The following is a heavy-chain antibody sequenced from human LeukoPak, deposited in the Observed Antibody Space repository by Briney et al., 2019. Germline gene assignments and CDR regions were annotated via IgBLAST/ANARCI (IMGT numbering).Heavy chain of an antibody. CDR1: GFTFSSYA. CDR3: ARAHYYDSSGLDF. Sequence: GGSLRLSCAASGFTFSSYAMSWVRQAPGKGLEWVSAITGSGGSTYYADSVKGWFTISRDNSKNTLYLQMNSLRAEDTAVYYCARAHYYDSSGLDFWGQGTLVTVSS. V-gene: IGHV3-23*01. CDR2: ITGSGGST. D-gene: IGHD3-22*01. J-gene: IGHJ4*02.